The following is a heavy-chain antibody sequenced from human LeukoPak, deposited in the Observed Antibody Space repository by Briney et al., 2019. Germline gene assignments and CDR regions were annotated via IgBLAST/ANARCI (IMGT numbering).Heavy chain of an antibody. CDR1: GFTFSNYA. Sequence: GGSLRLSCAASGFTFSNYAMHWVRQAPGKGLEWVALISYDGSVEKNAASVKGRFTISRDNSKNTLYLQMNSLRTEDTAVYYCARALGSSWDSSLDSWGQGTLVPVSS. D-gene: IGHD6-13*01. CDR3: ARALGSSWDSSLDS. J-gene: IGHJ4*02. CDR2: ISYDGSVE. V-gene: IGHV3-30*04.